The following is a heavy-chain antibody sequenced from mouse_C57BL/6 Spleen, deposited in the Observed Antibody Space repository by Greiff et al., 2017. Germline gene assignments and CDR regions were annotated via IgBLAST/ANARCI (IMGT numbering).Heavy chain of an antibody. V-gene: IGHV5-16*01. CDR1: GFTFSDYY. J-gene: IGHJ4*01. CDR3: ARDGRRAMDY. CDR2: INYDGSST. Sequence: EVKLVESEGGLVQPGSSMKLSCTASGFTFSDYYMAWVRQVPEKGLEWVANINYDGSSTYYLDSLKSRFIISRDNAKNILYLQMSNLKSEDTATYDCARDGRRAMDYWGQGTSATVAS.